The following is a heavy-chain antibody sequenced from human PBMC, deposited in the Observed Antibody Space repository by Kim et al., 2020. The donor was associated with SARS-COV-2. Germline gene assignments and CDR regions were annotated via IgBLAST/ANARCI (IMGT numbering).Heavy chain of an antibody. Sequence: SVEGRLTNSTDNSKNAMYLQMNSLRAKDTAVYYCAIDVTEFRGPDAFDIWGQGTMVTVSS. V-gene: IGHV3-30*07. CDR3: AIDVTEFRGPDAFDI. J-gene: IGHJ3*02. D-gene: IGHD3-10*01.